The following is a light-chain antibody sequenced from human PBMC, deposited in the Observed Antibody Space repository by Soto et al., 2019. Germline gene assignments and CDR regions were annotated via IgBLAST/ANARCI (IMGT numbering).Light chain of an antibody. CDR3: QQSYSTPFT. CDR2: TAS. CDR1: QSISSY. Sequence: DIQMSQSPSSLSASVGDRVSITCRASQSISSYLNWYQQKPGKAPKLLIYTASSLQSGVPSRFSCSGSGTYFTLTISNLQPEDFATYHCQQSYSTPFTFGPGTKVDLK. J-gene: IGKJ3*01. V-gene: IGKV1-39*01.